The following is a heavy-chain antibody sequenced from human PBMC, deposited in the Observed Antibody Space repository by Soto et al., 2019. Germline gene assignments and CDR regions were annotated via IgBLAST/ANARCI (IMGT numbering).Heavy chain of an antibody. CDR2: ISGYNGDT. CDR3: ARDRLPGTAYSDFWSGGSRWCDP. CDR1: GYSFSSYG. V-gene: IGHV1-18*04. D-gene: IGHD3-3*01. Sequence: QVQLVQSGTEVKKTGASVRVSCKTSGYSFSSYGISWVRQAPGQGLEWMGWISGYNGDTNYAQKFQGRVTMTTDTLTKTADMDLRSLRPDDTAVYFCARDRLPGTAYSDFWSGGSRWCDPWGQGTLVSVSS. J-gene: IGHJ5*02.